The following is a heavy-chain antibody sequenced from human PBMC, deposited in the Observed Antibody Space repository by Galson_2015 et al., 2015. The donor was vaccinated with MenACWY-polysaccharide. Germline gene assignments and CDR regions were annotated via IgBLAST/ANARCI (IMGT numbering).Heavy chain of an antibody. CDR3: ARRGLYSSSSGGSDH. D-gene: IGHD6-6*01. Sequence: SLRLSCAVSGLTFSSYSMNWVRQAPGKGLEWLSYISSSSGTVYYADSVRGRFTISRDNAKNSPYLQMNRLRDEDTAIYYCARRGLYSSSSGGSDHWGQGTLVTVSS. V-gene: IGHV3-48*02. CDR1: GLTFSSYS. J-gene: IGHJ4*02. CDR2: ISSSSGTV.